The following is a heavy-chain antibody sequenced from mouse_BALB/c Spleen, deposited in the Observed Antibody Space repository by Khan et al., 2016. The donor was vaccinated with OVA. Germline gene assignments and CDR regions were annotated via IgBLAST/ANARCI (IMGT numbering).Heavy chain of an antibody. Sequence: QVQLKQSGPGLVQPAPCLSITCTASGFTFNYYGVHWVRQSPGKGLEWLGVIWRGGSKDYNEPFISRLSTSTANSKSQVSYKMHSLQSNDTAVDYCARNYDYDEGLAYWGEGTLVTVSA. D-gene: IGHD2-4*01. V-gene: IGHV2-2*03. CDR3: ARNYDYDEGLAY. J-gene: IGHJ3*01. CDR1: GFTFNYYG. CDR2: IWRGGSK.